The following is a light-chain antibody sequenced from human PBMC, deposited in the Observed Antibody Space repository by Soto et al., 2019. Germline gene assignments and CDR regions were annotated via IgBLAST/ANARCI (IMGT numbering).Light chain of an antibody. CDR1: QGINNN. V-gene: IGKV1-16*02. CDR2: SAS. Sequence: DIQMTQSPSSLSASVGDRVTITCRASQGINNNLAWFQQKPGKAPRSLIDSASSLQSGVPSQFRVSGSGTDFTLTISSLQPESVATYYCQPYNTYPRTLGLGTNVEIK. CDR3: QPYNTYPRT. J-gene: IGKJ1*01.